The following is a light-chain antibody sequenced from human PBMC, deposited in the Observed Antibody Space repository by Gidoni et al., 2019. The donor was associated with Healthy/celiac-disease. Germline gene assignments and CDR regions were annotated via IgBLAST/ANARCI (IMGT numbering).Light chain of an antibody. CDR2: LGS. V-gene: IGKV2-28*01. CDR3: MRALQTPLT. Sequence: DIVLPPSPLSLPVTSVEPASTSCRSSQSLLHSNGYNYLDWYLQKPGQSPLLRIYLGSIRASGVPDRVSGSGAGTDCTLKISRMEADDVGVYYCMRALQTPLTFXGXTKVXIK. CDR1: QSLLHSNGYNY. J-gene: IGKJ4*01.